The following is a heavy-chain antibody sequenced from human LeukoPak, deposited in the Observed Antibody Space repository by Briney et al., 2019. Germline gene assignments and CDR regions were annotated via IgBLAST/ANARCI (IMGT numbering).Heavy chain of an antibody. CDR2: IWHDGSNQ. CDR1: GFIFISYG. Sequence: GGSLRLSFPASGFIFISYGLHGVRQAPAKGLDWVAVIWHDGSNQYHADSVKGRFTISRDNSKNTLYLEMNSLRAEDTAVYYCARVDVGSSGWYYLDYWGQGTLVTVSS. V-gene: IGHV3-33*01. J-gene: IGHJ4*02. CDR3: ARVDVGSSGWYYLDY. D-gene: IGHD6-19*01.